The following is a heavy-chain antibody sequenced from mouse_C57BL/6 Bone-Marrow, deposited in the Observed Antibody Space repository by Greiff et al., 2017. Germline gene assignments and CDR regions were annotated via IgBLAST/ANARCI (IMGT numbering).Heavy chain of an antibody. CDR3: AIISYDYDGFAY. CDR1: GYTFTSYW. J-gene: IGHJ3*01. D-gene: IGHD2-4*01. Sequence: VQLQQPGAELVMPGASVKLSCKASGYTFTSYWMHWVKQRPGQGLEWIGEIDPSDSYTNYNQKVKGKSTLTVDKSSSTAYMQLSSLTSEDSAVYYCAIISYDYDGFAYWGQGTLVTVSA. CDR2: IDPSDSYT. V-gene: IGHV1-69*01.